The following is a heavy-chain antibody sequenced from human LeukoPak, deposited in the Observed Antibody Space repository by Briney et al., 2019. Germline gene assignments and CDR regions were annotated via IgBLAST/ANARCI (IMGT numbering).Heavy chain of an antibody. CDR3: AREGGYYDSFMFAFDI. CDR2: INWNGGST. CDR1: GFTFDDYG. J-gene: IGHJ3*02. D-gene: IGHD3-22*01. Sequence: GGSLRLSRAASGFTFDDYGMSWVRQAPGKGLEWVSGINWNGGSTGYADSVKGRFTISRDNAKNSLYLPMNSLRAEETALYYCAREGGYYDSFMFAFDIWGQGTMVTVSS. V-gene: IGHV3-20*04.